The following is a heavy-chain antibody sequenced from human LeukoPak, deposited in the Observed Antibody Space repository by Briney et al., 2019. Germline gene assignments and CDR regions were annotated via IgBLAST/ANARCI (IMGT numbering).Heavy chain of an antibody. CDR3: TTNCGGDCYSSLGY. Sequence: GGSLRLSCAASGFTFTNAWMNWVRQAPGKGLEWVARIKPKADGETTDHAAPVKGRFTISRDDSKNTLYLQMNSLKTEDTGVYNCTTNCGGDCYSSLGYWGQGTLVTVSS. CDR1: GFTFTNAW. CDR2: IKPKADGETT. D-gene: IGHD2-21*02. V-gene: IGHV3-15*01. J-gene: IGHJ4*02.